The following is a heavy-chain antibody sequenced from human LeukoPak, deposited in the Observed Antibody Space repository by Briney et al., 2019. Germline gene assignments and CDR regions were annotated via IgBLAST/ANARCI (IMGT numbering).Heavy chain of an antibody. J-gene: IGHJ4*02. CDR2: IYYSGST. CDR3: AGGGLFDGANFDY. V-gene: IGHV4-31*03. Sequence: SETLSLTCTVSGGSISSGGYYWSWIRQHPGKGLEWIGYIYYSGSTYYNPSLKSRVTISVDTSKNQFSLKLSSVTAADTAVYYCAGGGLFDGANFDYWVQGTLVTVSS. CDR1: GGSISSGGYY. D-gene: IGHD4-17*01.